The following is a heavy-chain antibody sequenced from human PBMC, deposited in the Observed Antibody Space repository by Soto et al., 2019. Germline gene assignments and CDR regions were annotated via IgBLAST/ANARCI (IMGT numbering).Heavy chain of an antibody. V-gene: IGHV1-8*01. Sequence: QVQLVQSGAEVKKPGASVKVSCKASGYTFTSYDINWVRQATGQGLEWMGWMNPNSGNTGYAQKFQGRVTMTRNTSISTAYMELSSLRSEDTAVYYCARGGAVAGAKRGNWFDPWGQGTLVTVSS. CDR2: MNPNSGNT. CDR1: GYTFTSYD. J-gene: IGHJ5*02. CDR3: ARGGAVAGAKRGNWFDP. D-gene: IGHD6-19*01.